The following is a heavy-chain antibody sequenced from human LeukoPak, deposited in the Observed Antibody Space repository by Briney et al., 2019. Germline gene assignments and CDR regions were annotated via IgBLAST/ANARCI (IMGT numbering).Heavy chain of an antibody. CDR2: ISSSSSYI. Sequence: GGSLRLSCAASGFTFSSYSMNWVRQAPGKGLEWVSSISSSSSYIYYADSVKGRFTISRDNAKNSLYLQMNSLRAEDTAVYYCARPDMTTVTTSDYYYYYMDVWGKGTTVTVSS. J-gene: IGHJ6*03. CDR1: GFTFSSYS. D-gene: IGHD4-17*01. V-gene: IGHV3-21*01. CDR3: ARPDMTTVTTSDYYYYYMDV.